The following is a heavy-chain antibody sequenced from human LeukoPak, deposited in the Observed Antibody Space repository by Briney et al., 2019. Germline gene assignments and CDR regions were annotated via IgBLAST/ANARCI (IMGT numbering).Heavy chain of an antibody. CDR3: ARGGMYYYGSGSYSYYYYYYMDV. V-gene: IGHV1-18*01. D-gene: IGHD3-10*01. J-gene: IGHJ6*03. CDR1: GYTFTSYG. Sequence: GASVKVSCKASGYTFTSYGISWVRQAPGQGLEWMGWISAYNGNTNYAQKLQGRVTMITDTSTSTAYMELRSLRSDDTAVYYCARGGMYYYGSGSYSYYYYYYMDVWGKGTTVTVSS. CDR2: ISAYNGNT.